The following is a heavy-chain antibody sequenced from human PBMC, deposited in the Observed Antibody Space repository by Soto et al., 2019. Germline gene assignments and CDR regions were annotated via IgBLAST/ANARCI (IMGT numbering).Heavy chain of an antibody. Sequence: PGESLKISCKGSGYSFTSYWISWVRQMPGKGLEWMGRIDPSDSYTNYSPSFQGHVTISADKSISTAYLQWSSLKASDTAMYYCARQFRYCSGGSCYSFGDYWGQGTLVTVSS. CDR3: ARQFRYCSGGSCYSFGDY. CDR1: GYSFTSYW. J-gene: IGHJ4*02. D-gene: IGHD2-15*01. CDR2: IDPSDSYT. V-gene: IGHV5-10-1*01.